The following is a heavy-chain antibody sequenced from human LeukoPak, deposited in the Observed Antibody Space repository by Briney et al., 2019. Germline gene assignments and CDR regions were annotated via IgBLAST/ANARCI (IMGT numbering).Heavy chain of an antibody. J-gene: IGHJ4*02. CDR3: ATARATYCSGGSCYSHDY. CDR1: GYTFTGYY. D-gene: IGHD2-15*01. CDR2: INPNSGGT. V-gene: IGHV1-2*02. Sequence: EASVKVSCKASGYTFTGYYMHWVRQAPGQGLEWMGWINPNSGGTNYAQKFQGRVTITADKSTSTAYMELSSLRSEDTAVYYCATARATYCSGGSCYSHDYWGQGTLVTVSS.